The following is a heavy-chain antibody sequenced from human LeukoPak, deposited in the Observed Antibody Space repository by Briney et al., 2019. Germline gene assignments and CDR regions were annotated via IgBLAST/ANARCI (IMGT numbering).Heavy chain of an antibody. CDR2: INLGGSVI. CDR1: GFTFSGHW. D-gene: IGHD7-27*01. Sequence: PGGSLRLSCAASGFTFSGHWMNWVRQAPGKGLEWVANINLGGSVILYVDSVKGRFTASRDNAENSVSLQMNSLRAEDTAVYYCAAWGLHNYWGQGTLVTVSS. CDR3: AAWGLHNY. V-gene: IGHV3-7*01. J-gene: IGHJ4*02.